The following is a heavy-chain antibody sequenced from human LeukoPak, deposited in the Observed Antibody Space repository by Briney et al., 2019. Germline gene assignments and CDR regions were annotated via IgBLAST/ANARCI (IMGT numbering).Heavy chain of an antibody. Sequence: ASVKVACKASGYTFTSYGISWVRQAPGQGLEWMGWISAYNGNTRYTQKLQGRVTMTTDAATSTAYMEVRSLRSDDTAVYYCARDGYSSGWYRYYYYYMDVWGKGTTVAISS. J-gene: IGHJ6*03. D-gene: IGHD6-19*01. V-gene: IGHV1-18*01. CDR1: GYTFTSYG. CDR3: ARDGYSSGWYRYYYYYMDV. CDR2: ISAYNGNT.